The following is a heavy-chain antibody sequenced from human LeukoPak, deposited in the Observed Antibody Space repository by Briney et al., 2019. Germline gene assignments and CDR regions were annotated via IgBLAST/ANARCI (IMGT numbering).Heavy chain of an antibody. Sequence: GGSLRLSCAASGFTFSSAWLGWVRQAPGKGLEWVGRIKSKTDGGTTDYAAPVKVRFTISRDDSKNTLYLQMNSLKTEDTAVYYCTTDRGRTELPLFASWGQGTLVTVSS. V-gene: IGHV3-15*01. CDR1: GFTFSSAW. D-gene: IGHD1-26*01. CDR3: TTDRGRTELPLFAS. J-gene: IGHJ5*01. CDR2: IKSKTDGGTT.